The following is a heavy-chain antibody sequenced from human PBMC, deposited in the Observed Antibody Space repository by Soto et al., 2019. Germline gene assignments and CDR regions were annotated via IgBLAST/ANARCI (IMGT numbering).Heavy chain of an antibody. CDR1: GFTLSRYW. D-gene: IGHD2-2*03. Sequence: ESGGGLVQPGGSLRLSCAASGFTLSRYWMSWVRQAPGKGLEWVANIKQDGSEKYYVDSVRGRFTISRDNAKNSLYLQMNCLRAEDTAVYYCARGVDIVVVPAAIPYYYYYYMDVWGKGTTVTVSS. CDR3: ARGVDIVVVPAAIPYYYYYYMDV. J-gene: IGHJ6*03. CDR2: IKQDGSEK. V-gene: IGHV3-7*04.